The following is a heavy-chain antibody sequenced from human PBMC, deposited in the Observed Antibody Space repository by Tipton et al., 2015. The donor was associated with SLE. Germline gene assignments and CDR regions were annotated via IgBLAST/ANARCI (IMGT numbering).Heavy chain of an antibody. Sequence: GSLRLSCAASGFTFDNYWMQWVRQTPGKGLEWVANIRPDGSGDYYVDSVKGRFTISRDNAKNTLYLQMNTLRAEDTALYYCARGESDFGVFLNYWGQGTLVTVSS. CDR3: ARGESDFGVFLNY. J-gene: IGHJ4*02. V-gene: IGHV3-7*01. D-gene: IGHD3-3*01. CDR2: IRPDGSGD. CDR1: GFTFDNYW.